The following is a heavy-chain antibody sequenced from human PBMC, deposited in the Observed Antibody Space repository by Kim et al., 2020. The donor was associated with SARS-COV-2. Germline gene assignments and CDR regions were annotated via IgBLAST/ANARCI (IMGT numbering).Heavy chain of an antibody. CDR1: GYTFTSYA. D-gene: IGHD6-19*01. CDR3: ARDWSSGRQEGFDP. V-gene: IGHV7-4-1*02. CDR2: INTNTGNP. J-gene: IGHJ5*02. Sequence: ASVKVSCKASGYTFTSYAMNWVRQAPGQGLEWMGWINTNTGNPTYAQGFTGRFVFSLDTSVSTAYLQISSLKAEDTAVYYCARDWSSGRQEGFDPWGQGTLVTVSS.